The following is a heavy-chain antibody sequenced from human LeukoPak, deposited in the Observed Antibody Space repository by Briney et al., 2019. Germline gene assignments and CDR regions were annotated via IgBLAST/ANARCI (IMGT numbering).Heavy chain of an antibody. CDR2: IYSGGST. Sequence: GGSLRLSCAASGFTFDDYGMSWVRQAPGKGLEWVSVIYSGGSTYYADSVKGRFTISRHNSKNTLYLQMNSLRAEDTAVYYCARDIPYDSSVWGQGTLVTVSS. CDR1: GFTFDDYG. J-gene: IGHJ4*02. CDR3: ARDIPYDSSV. V-gene: IGHV3-53*04. D-gene: IGHD3-22*01.